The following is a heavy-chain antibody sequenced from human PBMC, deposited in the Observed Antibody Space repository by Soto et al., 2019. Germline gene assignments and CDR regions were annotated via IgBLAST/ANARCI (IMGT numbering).Heavy chain of an antibody. V-gene: IGHV4-34*01. CDR1: GGSFNGYY. CDR3: ARAIYDSSGGIGGDWFDP. CDR2: INISGST. Sequence: SETLSLTCAVYGGSFNGYYWSWIRQPPGKGLEWVGEINISGSTNYNPSLKSRVTISVDTSKNQFSLKLSSVTAAGTAVYYCARAIYDSSGGIGGDWFDPWGQGTLVTVSS. J-gene: IGHJ5*02. D-gene: IGHD3-22*01.